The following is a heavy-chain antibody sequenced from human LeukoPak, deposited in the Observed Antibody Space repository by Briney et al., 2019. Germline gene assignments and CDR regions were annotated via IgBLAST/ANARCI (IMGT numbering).Heavy chain of an antibody. D-gene: IGHD5-12*01. J-gene: IGHJ4*02. CDR3: ARGGGYPKLSFDY. CDR1: GFIFGNYY. Sequence: PGGSLRLSCEASGFIFGNYYMSWVRQAPGKGLEWVAAINGTGSTTYHADSVKGRFTISRDNAKNSLYLQMNSLRAEDTAVYYCARGGGYPKLSFDYWGQGTLVTVSS. CDR2: INGTGSTT. V-gene: IGHV3-23*01.